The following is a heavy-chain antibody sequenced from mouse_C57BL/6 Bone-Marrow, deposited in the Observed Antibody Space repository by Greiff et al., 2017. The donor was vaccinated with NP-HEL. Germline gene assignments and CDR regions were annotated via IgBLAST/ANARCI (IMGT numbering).Heavy chain of an antibody. CDR1: GFTFSDYY. J-gene: IGHJ2*01. CDR2: ISNGGGST. V-gene: IGHV5-12*01. Sequence: DVMLVESGGGLVQPGGSLKLSCAASGFTFSDYYMYWVRQTPEKRLEWVAYISNGGGSTYYPDTVKGRFTISRDNAKNTLYLQMSRLKSEDTAMYYCARGTAQAFFDYWGQGTTLTVSS. D-gene: IGHD3-2*02. CDR3: ARGTAQAFFDY.